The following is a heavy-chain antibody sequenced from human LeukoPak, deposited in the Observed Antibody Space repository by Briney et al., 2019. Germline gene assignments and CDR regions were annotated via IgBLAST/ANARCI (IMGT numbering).Heavy chain of an antibody. V-gene: IGHV1-46*01. Sequence: GASVKVSCKASGYTFTSYYMHWVRQAPGQGLEWMGIINPSGGSTSYAQKFQGRVTMTRDTSTSTVYMELSSLRSEDTAVYYCAREEVFGGVIVKNFDYWGQGTLVTVSS. CDR1: GYTFTSYY. CDR3: AREEVFGGVIVKNFDY. CDR2: INPSGGST. D-gene: IGHD3-16*02. J-gene: IGHJ4*02.